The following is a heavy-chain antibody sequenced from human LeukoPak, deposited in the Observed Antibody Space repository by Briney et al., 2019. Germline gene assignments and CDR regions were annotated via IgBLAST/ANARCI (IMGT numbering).Heavy chain of an antibody. CDR3: ARDRSYIMDV. Sequence: SQTLSLTCTVSGGSISSGDDYWSWLRQPPGKGLEWIGYIHYSGGTYYNPSLKSRPTISVDTSKNQFFLKLSSVTAADTAVYFCARDRSYIMDVWGQGTTVTVSS. J-gene: IGHJ6*02. CDR1: GGSISSGDDY. D-gene: IGHD4-4*01. V-gene: IGHV4-30-4*01. CDR2: IHYSGGT.